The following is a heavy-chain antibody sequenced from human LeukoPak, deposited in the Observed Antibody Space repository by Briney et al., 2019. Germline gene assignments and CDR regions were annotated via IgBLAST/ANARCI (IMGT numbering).Heavy chain of an antibody. CDR3: AKGRSMTTVTTYFDY. CDR1: GLTFSSYA. D-gene: IGHD4-17*01. CDR2: ISGSGGST. V-gene: IGHV3-23*01. Sequence: GGSLRLSCAASGLTFSSYAMSWVRQAPGKGLEWVSAISGSGGSTYYADSVKGRFTISRDNSKNTLYLQMNSLRAEDTAVYYCAKGRSMTTVTTYFDYWGQGTLVTVSS. J-gene: IGHJ4*02.